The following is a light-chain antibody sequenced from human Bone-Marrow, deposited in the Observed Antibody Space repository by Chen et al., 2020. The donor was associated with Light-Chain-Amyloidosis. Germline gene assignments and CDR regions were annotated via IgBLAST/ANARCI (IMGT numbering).Light chain of an antibody. J-gene: IGKJ1*01. CDR1: QRVTTSS. Sequence: LTQSPGTLSLSPGQTATLFCRAGQRVTTSSLAWYPLRPGQAPRLLIFSSSRRATGIPDRFRGSGSGTDFTLTIDRLEPEDSALYFCHQYGSSPWTFGQGTRVEI. CDR3: HQYGSSPWT. CDR2: SSS. V-gene: IGKV3-20*01.